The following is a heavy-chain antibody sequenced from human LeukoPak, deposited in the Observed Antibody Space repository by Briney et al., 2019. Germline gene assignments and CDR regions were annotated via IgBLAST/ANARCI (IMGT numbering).Heavy chain of an antibody. V-gene: IGHV4-39*07. CDR1: GGSISSSSYY. D-gene: IGHD2/OR15-2a*01. Sequence: SETLSLTCTVSGGSISSSSYYWGWIRQPPGKGLEWIGSIYYSGSTYYNPSLKSRVTISVDTSKNQFSLKLSSVTAADTAVYYCANELEYSMGLDYWGQGTLVTVSS. J-gene: IGHJ4*02. CDR2: IYYSGST. CDR3: ANELEYSMGLDY.